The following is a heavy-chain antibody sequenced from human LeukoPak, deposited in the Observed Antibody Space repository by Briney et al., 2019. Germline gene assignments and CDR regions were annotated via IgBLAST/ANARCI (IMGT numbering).Heavy chain of an antibody. D-gene: IGHD3-22*01. CDR1: GGSISSSNW. V-gene: IGHV4-4*02. Sequence: SETLSLTCAVSGGSISSSNWWSWVRQPPGKGLEWIGEIYHSGSTHYNPSLKRRVTISVDTSKNQFSLKLSSVTAADTAVYYCATTSYYYDSPDYWGQGTLVTVSS. CDR2: IYHSGST. CDR3: ATTSYYYDSPDY. J-gene: IGHJ4*02.